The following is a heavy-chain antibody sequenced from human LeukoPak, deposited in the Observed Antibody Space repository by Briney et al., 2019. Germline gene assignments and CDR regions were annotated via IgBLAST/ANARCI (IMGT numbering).Heavy chain of an antibody. CDR1: GGSISSGSYY. D-gene: IGHD3-3*01. J-gene: IGHJ4*02. Sequence: SETLSLTCTVSGGSISSGSYYWSWIRQPAGKGLEWIGRIYTSGSTNHNPSLKSRVTISVDTSKNQFSLKLSSVTAADTAVYYCAREGRFLEWHNWGQGTLVTVSS. CDR2: IYTSGST. CDR3: AREGRFLEWHN. V-gene: IGHV4-61*02.